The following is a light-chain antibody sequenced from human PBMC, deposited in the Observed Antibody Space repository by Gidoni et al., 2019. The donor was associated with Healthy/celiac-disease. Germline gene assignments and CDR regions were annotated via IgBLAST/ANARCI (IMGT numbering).Light chain of an antibody. Sequence: EIVLTQSPATLSLSPGERATLSCRASQSVSSYLAWYQQKPGQAPRLLIYDASNRATGIPARFSGSGSGTDFTLTISSLEPEDFAVYYCQQRTFXQXTKLEIK. V-gene: IGKV3-11*01. CDR3: QQRT. CDR1: QSVSSY. J-gene: IGKJ2*01. CDR2: DAS.